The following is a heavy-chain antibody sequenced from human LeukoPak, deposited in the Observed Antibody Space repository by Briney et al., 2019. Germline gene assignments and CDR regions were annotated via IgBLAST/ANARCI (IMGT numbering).Heavy chain of an antibody. V-gene: IGHV3-73*01. CDR2: IRGKANGYAT. CDR1: GFTFSVSA. D-gene: IGHD2-8*01. J-gene: IGHJ4*02. CDR3: ASPYCSDGVCYPGY. Sequence: GGSLRLSCAASGFTFSVSAMHWVRQASGKGLEWVGRIRGKANGYATAYAASVKGRFTISRDDSKNTAYLQMYSLQTEDTAVYYCASPYCSDGVCYPGYWGQGALVIASS.